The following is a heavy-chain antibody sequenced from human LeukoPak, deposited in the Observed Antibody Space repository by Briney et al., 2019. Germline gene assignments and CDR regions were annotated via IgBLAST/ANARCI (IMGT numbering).Heavy chain of an antibody. D-gene: IGHD3-22*01. CDR2: IIPILGIA. CDR1: GGTFSSYA. J-gene: IGHJ4*02. Sequence: ASVKVSCKASGGTFSSYAISWVRQAPGQGLEWMGRIIPILGIANYAQKFQGRVTITADKSTSTAYMELSSLRSEDTAVYYCAKAVHSSGYPLTYFDYWGQGTLVTVSS. CDR3: AKAVHSSGYPLTYFDY. V-gene: IGHV1-69*04.